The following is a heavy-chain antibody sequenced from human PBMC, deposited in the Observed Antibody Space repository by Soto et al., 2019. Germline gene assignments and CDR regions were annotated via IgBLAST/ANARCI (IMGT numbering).Heavy chain of an antibody. J-gene: IGHJ6*02. Sequence: QVQLVQSGAEVKKPGSSVKVSCKASGGTFSSYAISWVRQAPGQGLEWMGGIIPIFGTANYAQKFQGRVTITADESTSTAYMELSSLRSEDTAVYYSARGVLGYCSSTSCPNYYYYGMDVWGQGTTVTVSS. CDR1: GGTFSSYA. CDR2: IIPIFGTA. D-gene: IGHD2-2*01. CDR3: ARGVLGYCSSTSCPNYYYYGMDV. V-gene: IGHV1-69*01.